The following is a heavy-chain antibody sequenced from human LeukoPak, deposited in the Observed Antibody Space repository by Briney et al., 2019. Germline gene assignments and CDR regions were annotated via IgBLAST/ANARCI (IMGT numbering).Heavy chain of an antibody. J-gene: IGHJ4*02. CDR1: GLTFSSYA. Sequence: GGSLRLSCAASGLTFSSYAMSWVRQAPGKGLEWVSAISGSGGSTYYADSVKGRFTFSRDNSKNTLYLQMNSLRAEDTAVYYCAKCSGGSCYSGDGFDYWGQGTLVTVSS. CDR2: ISGSGGST. CDR3: AKCSGGSCYSGDGFDY. D-gene: IGHD2-15*01. V-gene: IGHV3-23*01.